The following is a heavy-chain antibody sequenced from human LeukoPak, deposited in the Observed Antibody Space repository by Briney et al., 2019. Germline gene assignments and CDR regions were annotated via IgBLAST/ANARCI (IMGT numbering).Heavy chain of an antibody. CDR3: ARVMIVVVIPDGMDV. V-gene: IGHV3-74*01. CDR2: NNGDGSTT. CDR1: GFSLSGYW. D-gene: IGHD3-22*01. Sequence: GGSLRLSCVASGFSLSGYWMYWVRQAPGKGLMYISRNNGDGSTTNYADVVKGRFTMSRDNVKNTLYLQMNSLRVEDTAVYYCARVMIVVVIPDGMDVWGQGTTVTVSS. J-gene: IGHJ6*02.